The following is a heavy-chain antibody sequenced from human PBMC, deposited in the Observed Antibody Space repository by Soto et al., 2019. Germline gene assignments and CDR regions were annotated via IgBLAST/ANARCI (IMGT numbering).Heavy chain of an antibody. CDR3: AKGTRSGSGSYYNRDDAFDI. Sequence: GGSLRLSCAASGFTFSSYAMSWVRQAPGKGLEWVSAISGSGGSTYYADSVKGRFTISRDNSKNTLYLQMNSLRAEDTAVYYCAKGTRSGSGSYYNRDDAFDIWGQGTMVTVSS. CDR2: ISGSGGST. D-gene: IGHD3-10*01. CDR1: GFTFSSYA. V-gene: IGHV3-23*01. J-gene: IGHJ3*02.